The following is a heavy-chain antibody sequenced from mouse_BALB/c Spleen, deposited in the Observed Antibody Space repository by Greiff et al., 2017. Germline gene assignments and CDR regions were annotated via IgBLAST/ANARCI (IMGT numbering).Heavy chain of an antibody. V-gene: IGHV1-69*01. CDR1: GYTFTDYW. CDR3: TTMFTAKDVVY. Sequence: VQLQQPGAELVMPGASVKMSCKASGYTFTDYWMHWVKQRPGQGLEWIGAIDTSDSYTSYNQKFKGKATLTVDESSSTAYMQLSSLTSEDSAVYCCTTMFTAKDVVYWGQGTTLTVSS. D-gene: IGHD2-2*01. CDR2: IDTSDSYT. J-gene: IGHJ2*01.